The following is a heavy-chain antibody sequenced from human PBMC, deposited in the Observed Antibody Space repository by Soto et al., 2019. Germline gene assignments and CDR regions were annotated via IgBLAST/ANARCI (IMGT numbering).Heavy chain of an antibody. CDR1: GVSISSYY. Sequence: QVQLQESGPGLVKTSETLSLTCAVSGVSISSYYWSWIRQPPGKGLEWIGYVFYNEIINYSPSLKGRVTMSMEMPTNHCSLELRSVTAADTAIYFCARVGAGVSSSTHHDYWGPGALVTVSP. D-gene: IGHD6-6*01. CDR3: ARVGAGVSSSTHHDY. V-gene: IGHV4-59*01. J-gene: IGHJ4*02. CDR2: VFYNEII.